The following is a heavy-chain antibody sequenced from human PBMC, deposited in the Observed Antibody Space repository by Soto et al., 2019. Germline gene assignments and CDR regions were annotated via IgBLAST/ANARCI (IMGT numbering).Heavy chain of an antibody. D-gene: IGHD6-19*01. J-gene: IGHJ4*02. V-gene: IGHV4-4*02. CDR2: AYNNGLT. Sequence: QVQLQESGPGLVKPSGTLSLTCAVSGDSVTSNVWWSWVRQPPGKGLEWIGEAYNNGLTDYNPSLKSRVTMSVDTSKNEFSLKLTSLTAADTAIYYCARDAAVPGESDRFDYWGQGTLVTVSS. CDR1: GDSVTSNVW. CDR3: ARDAAVPGESDRFDY.